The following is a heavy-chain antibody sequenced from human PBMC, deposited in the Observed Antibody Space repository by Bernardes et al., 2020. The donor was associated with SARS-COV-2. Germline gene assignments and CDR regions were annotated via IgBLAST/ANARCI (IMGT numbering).Heavy chain of an antibody. CDR1: GFTFSSNY. Sequence: GGSLRLSCAASGFTFSSNYMSWVRQAPGKGLEWVSVIYSGGSTYYADSVKGRFTISRDNSKNTLYLQMNSLRAEDTAVYYCARDCGAAAARTCYYYYGMDVWGQGTTVTVSS. V-gene: IGHV3-66*02. CDR2: IYSGGST. D-gene: IGHD6-13*01. CDR3: ARDCGAAAARTCYYYYGMDV. J-gene: IGHJ6*02.